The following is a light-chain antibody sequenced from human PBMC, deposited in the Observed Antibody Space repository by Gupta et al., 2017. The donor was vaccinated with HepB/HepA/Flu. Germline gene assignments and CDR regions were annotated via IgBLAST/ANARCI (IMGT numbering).Light chain of an antibody. Sequence: QSVLTQPPSASGTPGQSVTISCSGSSSNIGSNTVNWYQQLPGTAPKLLLYSNNPRPSGVPDRFSGSQSGTSASLAISGLQSEDEADYYCAAWDDSLNGRVVFGGGTKLTVL. V-gene: IGLV1-44*01. CDR3: AAWDDSLNGRVV. J-gene: IGLJ2*01. CDR1: SSNIGSNT. CDR2: SNN.